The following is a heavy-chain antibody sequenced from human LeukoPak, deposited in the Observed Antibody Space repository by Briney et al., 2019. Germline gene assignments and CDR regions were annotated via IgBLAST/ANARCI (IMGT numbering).Heavy chain of an antibody. D-gene: IGHD1-26*01. Sequence: GGSLRLSCAASGFTFSSYSMNWVRQAPGKGLEWVSYISSSSSTIYYAASVKGRFTISRDNAKNSLYLKMNSLRAEDTAVYYCARDSGYSGSPDYYYYYMDVWGKGTTVTVSS. CDR2: ISSSSSTI. V-gene: IGHV3-48*01. J-gene: IGHJ6*03. CDR1: GFTFSSYS. CDR3: ARDSGYSGSPDYYYYYMDV.